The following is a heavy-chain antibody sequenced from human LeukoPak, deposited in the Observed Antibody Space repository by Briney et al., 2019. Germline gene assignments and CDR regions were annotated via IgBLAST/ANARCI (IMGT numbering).Heavy chain of an antibody. D-gene: IGHD3-10*01. V-gene: IGHV1-18*01. CDR1: GYTFTSYG. J-gene: IGHJ4*02. Sequence: ASVKVSCKASGYTFTSYGISWVRQAPGQGLEWMGWINIYNDNTNYPQKFQGRVTITTDTSTNTAYMDLRKLRSDDTAVYYCARLRIARYGSVNWGQGTLVTVSS. CDR3: ARLRIARYGSVN. CDR2: INIYNDNT.